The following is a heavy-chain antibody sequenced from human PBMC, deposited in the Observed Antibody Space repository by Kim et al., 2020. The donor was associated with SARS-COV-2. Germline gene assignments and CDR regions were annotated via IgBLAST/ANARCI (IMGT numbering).Heavy chain of an antibody. CDR1: GFTFSSYA. D-gene: IGHD3-22*01. Sequence: GGSLRLSCAASGFTFSSYAMNWVRQAPGKGLEWVSSIISSSTDIYYADSVKGRLTISRDNTKNSLYLQMNSLRAEDTAVYYCARDPPNYYDSSGYFIDYCGAGTLGTVSP. J-gene: IGHJ4*02. CDR2: IISSSTDI. V-gene: IGHV3-21*01. CDR3: ARDPPNYYDSSGYFIDY.